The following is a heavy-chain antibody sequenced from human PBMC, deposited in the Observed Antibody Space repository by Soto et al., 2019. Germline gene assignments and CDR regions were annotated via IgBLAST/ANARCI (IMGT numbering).Heavy chain of an antibody. CDR2: INHSGST. CDR3: ARGTPLVPVDY. Sequence: KPSETLSLTCVVDGGSFSGYYWSWIRQSPRKGLVWIGEINHSGSTKCNPSLKSRVTISVDTSKRQFSLKLSSVTAADTAVYYCARGTPLVPVDYWGQGTLVTVSS. CDR1: GGSFSGYY. V-gene: IGHV4-34*01. J-gene: IGHJ4*02. D-gene: IGHD6-13*01.